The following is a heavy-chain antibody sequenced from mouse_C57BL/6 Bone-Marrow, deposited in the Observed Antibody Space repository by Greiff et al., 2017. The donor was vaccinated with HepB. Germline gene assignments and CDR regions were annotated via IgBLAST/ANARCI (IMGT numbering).Heavy chain of an antibody. CDR2: INPSSGYT. CDR3: ARRITTVPMDY. J-gene: IGHJ4*01. D-gene: IGHD1-1*01. Sequence: QVQLKESGAELARPGASVKMSCKASGYTFTSYTMHWVKQRPGQGLEWIGYINPSSGYTKYNQKFKDKATLTADKSSSTAYMQLSSLTSEDSAVYYCARRITTVPMDYWGQGTSVTVSS. V-gene: IGHV1-4*01. CDR1: GYTFTSYT.